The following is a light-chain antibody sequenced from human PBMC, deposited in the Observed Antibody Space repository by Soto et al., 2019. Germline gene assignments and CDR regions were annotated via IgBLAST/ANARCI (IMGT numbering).Light chain of an antibody. Sequence: QSALTQPASASGSPGQSITISCTGTSSDVGGYNYVSWYQQHPGKAPKLMIYDVSNRPSGVSNRFSGSKSCNTASLTISGLQAEDEADYYCSSYTSSSTYVFGTGTKVTVL. CDR2: DVS. J-gene: IGLJ1*01. CDR3: SSYTSSSTYV. V-gene: IGLV2-14*01. CDR1: SSDVGGYNY.